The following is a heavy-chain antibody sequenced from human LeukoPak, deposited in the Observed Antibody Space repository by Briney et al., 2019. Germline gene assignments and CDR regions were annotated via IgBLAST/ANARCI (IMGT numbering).Heavy chain of an antibody. CDR3: ARVRYCSGGSCYSPYYYYYMDV. J-gene: IGHJ6*03. CDR1: GDSISSSGYH. D-gene: IGHD2-15*01. CDR2: IYYSGST. V-gene: IGHV4-31*03. Sequence: KPSETLSLTCTVSGDSISSSGYHWGWIRQPPGKGLEWIGYIYYSGSTYYNPSLKSRVTISVDTSKNQFSLKLSSVTAADTAVYYCARVRYCSGGSCYSPYYYYYMDVWGKGTTVTVSS.